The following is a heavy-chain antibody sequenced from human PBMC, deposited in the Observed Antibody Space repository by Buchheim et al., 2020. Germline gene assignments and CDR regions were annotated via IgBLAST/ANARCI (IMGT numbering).Heavy chain of an antibody. CDR3: AKDSRAQLLGSASDY. Sequence: EVQLLESGGGLVQPGGSLRLSCAASGFTFSSYAMSWVRQAPGKGLECVSAISGSGVSTYYSDSVKGRFTISRDNSKNTLYLQMNRLRAEDTAVYYCAKDSRAQLLGSASDYWGQGTL. J-gene: IGHJ4*02. D-gene: IGHD2-2*01. CDR1: GFTFSSYA. V-gene: IGHV3-23*01. CDR2: ISGSGVST.